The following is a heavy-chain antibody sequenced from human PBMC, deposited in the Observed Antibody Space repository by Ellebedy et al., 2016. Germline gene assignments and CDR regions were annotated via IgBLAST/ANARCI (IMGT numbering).Heavy chain of an antibody. CDR2: IYYSGST. D-gene: IGHD1-26*01. CDR3: ARQPRVGAPGWFDP. Sequence: SETLSLTCTVSGGSISSSSYYWGWIRQPPGKGLEWIGSIYYSGSTYYNPSLKSRVTISVDTSKNQFSLKLSSVTAADTAVYYCARQPRVGAPGWFDPWGQGTLVTVSS. V-gene: IGHV4-39*07. J-gene: IGHJ5*02. CDR1: GGSISSSSYY.